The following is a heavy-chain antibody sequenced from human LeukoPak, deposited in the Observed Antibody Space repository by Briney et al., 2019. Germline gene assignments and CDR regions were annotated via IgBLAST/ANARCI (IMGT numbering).Heavy chain of an antibody. D-gene: IGHD3-10*01. J-gene: IGHJ4*02. V-gene: IGHV3-74*01. CDR2: INSDGSTT. Sequence: GGSLILSCGASGFTFSSYWMHWVRHAPGKGLVWISRINSDGSTTSYADSVKGRFTISRDNAKNTLYLQMNSLRAEDTAVYYCARGNYYGQDYWGQGTLVTVSS. CDR1: GFTFSSYW. CDR3: ARGNYYGQDY.